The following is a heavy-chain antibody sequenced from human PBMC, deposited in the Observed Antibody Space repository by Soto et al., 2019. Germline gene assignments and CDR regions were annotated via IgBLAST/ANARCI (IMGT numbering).Heavy chain of an antibody. V-gene: IGHV3-15*07. J-gene: IGHJ6*02. CDR3: TRAMVTLGYYYYGMDV. Sequence: LRHSCSVSDFTCINVWMNCIRQAQRKGLEWVGRIKSKTGSGTTDYAATVKGRFTISRDDSKNTLYLQMNSLKTEDIAVYYCTRAMVTLGYYYYGMDVWGQGTTVTVSS. D-gene: IGHD5-18*01. CDR2: IKSKTGSGTT. CDR1: DFTCINVW.